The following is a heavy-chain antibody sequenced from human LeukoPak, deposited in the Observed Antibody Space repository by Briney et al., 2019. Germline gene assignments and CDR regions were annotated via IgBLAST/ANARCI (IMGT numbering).Heavy chain of an antibody. CDR2: ISAYNGNT. CDR1: GYTFTSYG. J-gene: IGHJ6*02. V-gene: IGHV1-18*01. Sequence: GASVKVSCKASGYTFTSYGISWVRQAPGQGLEWMGWISAYNGNTNYAQKLQGRVTMTTDTSTSTAYMELRSLRSDDTAVYYCARWETMVRGVGYYHYGMDVWGQGTTVTVSS. CDR3: ARWETMVRGVGYYHYGMDV. D-gene: IGHD3-10*01.